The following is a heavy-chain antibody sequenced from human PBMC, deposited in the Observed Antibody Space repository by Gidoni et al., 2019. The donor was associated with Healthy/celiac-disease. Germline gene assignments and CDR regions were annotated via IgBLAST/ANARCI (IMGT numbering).Heavy chain of an antibody. J-gene: IGHJ3*02. Sequence: QVQLVQSGAEVKKPGDSVKVSCKASEYTFTRYDINWVRQATGKGREWMGWMNPNSGKTGYAQKFQGRVNMTRNTSISTAYMELSSLRSEDTAVYYCARVVFAYCGGDCYSPDAFDILGQGTMVTVSS. V-gene: IGHV1-8*01. CDR3: ARVVFAYCGGDCYSPDAFDI. D-gene: IGHD2-21*02. CDR1: EYTFTRYD. CDR2: MNPNSGKT.